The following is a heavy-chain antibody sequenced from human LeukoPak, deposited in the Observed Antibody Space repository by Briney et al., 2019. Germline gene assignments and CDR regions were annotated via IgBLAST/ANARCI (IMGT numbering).Heavy chain of an antibody. Sequence: GGSLRLSRVVSGFTPSHFWMHWVRHAPGKGLEWVARIDGPGRGTVYADSVKGRFTFSRDNAKNTLSLQMNSLRHDDTAMYYCVRDLFPDAFDIWGQGTRVTVSS. CDR1: GFTPSHFW. CDR3: VRDLFPDAFDI. D-gene: IGHD2-21*01. V-gene: IGHV3-74*01. CDR2: IDGPGRGT. J-gene: IGHJ3*02.